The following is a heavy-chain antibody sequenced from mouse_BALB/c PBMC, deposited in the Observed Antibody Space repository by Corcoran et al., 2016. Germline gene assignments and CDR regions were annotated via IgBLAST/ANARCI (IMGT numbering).Heavy chain of an antibody. CDR1: GYTFTDYY. CDR3: ARRRSYWYLDV. CDR2: DNPYNGGT. V-gene: IGHV1-19*01. Sequence: EVQLQQSGPELVKPGASVKMSCKASGYTFTDYYMDWVKQSHGESFEWIGRDNPYNGGTSYNQKFKGKATLTVDKSSSTAYMELNSWTSEDSAYYYCARRRSYWYLDVGGAVTTVTVSS. J-gene: IGHJ1*01.